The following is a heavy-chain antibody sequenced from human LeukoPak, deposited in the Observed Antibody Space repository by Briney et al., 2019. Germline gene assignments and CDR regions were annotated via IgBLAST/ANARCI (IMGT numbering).Heavy chain of an antibody. D-gene: IGHD1-26*01. CDR1: GGSISSYY. CDR3: ASNAYSGSYLGAFDY. Sequence: SETLSLTCTVSGGSISSYYWSWIRQPAGKGLEWIGRIYTSGSTNYNPSLKSRVTMSVDTSKNQFSLKLSFVTAADTAVYYCASNAYSGSYLGAFDYWGQGTLVTVSS. J-gene: IGHJ4*02. V-gene: IGHV4-4*07. CDR2: IYTSGST.